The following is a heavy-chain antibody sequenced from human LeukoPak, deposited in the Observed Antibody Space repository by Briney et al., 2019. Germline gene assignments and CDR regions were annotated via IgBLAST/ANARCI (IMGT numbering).Heavy chain of an antibody. J-gene: IGHJ4*02. Sequence: SQTLSLTCAISGDSVSSNIAAWNWIRQSPSRGLEWLGRTYYRSKWYNDYAISVKSRISINPDTSKNQFALQVNSVTPEDTAVYYCARGTRGIVLAGEFFDYWGQGTLVTVSS. CDR2: TYYRSKWYN. CDR3: ARGTRGIVLAGEFFDY. CDR1: GDSVSSNIAA. V-gene: IGHV6-1*01. D-gene: IGHD6-19*01.